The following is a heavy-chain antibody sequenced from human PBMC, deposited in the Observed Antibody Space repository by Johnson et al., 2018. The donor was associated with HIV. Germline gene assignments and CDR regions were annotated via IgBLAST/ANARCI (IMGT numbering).Heavy chain of an antibody. D-gene: IGHD3-3*01. V-gene: IGHV3-13*01. CDR3: EEWASDYYDFGRDYPCLAPRGVPGTFDI. CDR2: IGTAGDT. Sequence: VQLVESGGGLVQPGGSLRLSCAASGFTFSSYDMHWVRQATGKGLEWVSAIGTAGDTYYPGSVKGRFTISRDNAKNSLYLQMNSLRAGDTAVYYCEEWASDYYDFGRDYPCLAPRGVPGTFDIWGQGTMVTVSS. J-gene: IGHJ3*02. CDR1: GFTFSSYD.